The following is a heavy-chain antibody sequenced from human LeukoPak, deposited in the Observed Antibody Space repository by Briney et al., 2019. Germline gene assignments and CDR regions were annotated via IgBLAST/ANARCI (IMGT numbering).Heavy chain of an antibody. Sequence: SQTLSLTCTVSGGSISSGSYYWGWNRQPDGTGLEWIGRIYTSGSTNYNPSLKSRVTISVDTSKSQFSLKLSSVTAADTAVYYCASGYSSGYNWFDPWGQGTLVTVSS. D-gene: IGHD6-19*01. CDR1: GGSISSGSYY. V-gene: IGHV4-61*02. CDR2: IYTSGST. CDR3: ASGYSSGYNWFDP. J-gene: IGHJ5*02.